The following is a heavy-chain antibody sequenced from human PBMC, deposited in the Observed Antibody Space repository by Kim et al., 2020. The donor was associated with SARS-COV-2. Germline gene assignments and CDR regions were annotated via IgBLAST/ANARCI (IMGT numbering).Heavy chain of an antibody. D-gene: IGHD3-10*01. CDR1: GGSISSSNW. V-gene: IGHV4-4*02. CDR2: IYHSGST. J-gene: IGHJ2*01. CDR3: ARDTRDGAPLLWFGELRWYFDL. Sequence: SETLSLTCAVSGGSISSSNWWSWVRQPPGKGLEWIGEIYHSGSTNYNLSLKSRVTISVDKSKNQFSLKLSSVTAADTAVYYCARDTRDGAPLLWFGELRWYFDLWGRGTLVTVSS.